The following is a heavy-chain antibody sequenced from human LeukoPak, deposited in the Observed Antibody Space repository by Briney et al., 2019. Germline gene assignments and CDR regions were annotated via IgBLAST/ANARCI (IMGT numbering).Heavy chain of an antibody. CDR1: GFTVRRNY. D-gene: IGHD3-22*01. Sequence: GGSLRHSCAACGFTVRRNYMSWVRQAPGKGLEWVSVIYSGGSTYYADSVKGRFTISRDNSKNTLYLQMNSLRAEDTAVYYCARDMGSGDSSGYQLDYWGQGTLVTVSS. V-gene: IGHV3-53*01. J-gene: IGHJ4*02. CDR3: ARDMGSGDSSGYQLDY. CDR2: IYSGGST.